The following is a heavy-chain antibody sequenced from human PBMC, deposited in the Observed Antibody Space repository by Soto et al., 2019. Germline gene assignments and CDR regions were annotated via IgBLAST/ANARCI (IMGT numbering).Heavy chain of an antibody. CDR1: GYTFTDYR. J-gene: IGHJ5*02. CDR3: ARPAGRLANWFDP. Sequence: QVQLVQSGVEVKKPGASVKVSCKASGYTFTDYRMIWVRQAPGQGLEWMGIINPSCGSTNYAPNFQGRVTLTRDSFTSTVYMELSNLRSEDTAVYYCARPAGRLANWFDPWGQGTLVTVSS. CDR2: INPSCGST. V-gene: IGHV1-46*01. D-gene: IGHD6-6*01.